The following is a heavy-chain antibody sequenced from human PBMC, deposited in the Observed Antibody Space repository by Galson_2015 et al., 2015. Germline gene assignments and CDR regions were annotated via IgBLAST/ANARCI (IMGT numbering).Heavy chain of an antibody. CDR3: ARGRYTRAFDI. D-gene: IGHD6-13*01. CDR1: GGSFSGYY. CDR2: INHSGST. V-gene: IGHV4-34*01. Sequence: ETLSLTCAVYGGSFSGYYWSWIRQPPGKGLEWIGEINHSGSTNYNPSLKSRVTISVDTSKNQFSLKLSSVTAADTAVYYCARGRYTRAFDIWGQGTMVTVSS. J-gene: IGHJ3*02.